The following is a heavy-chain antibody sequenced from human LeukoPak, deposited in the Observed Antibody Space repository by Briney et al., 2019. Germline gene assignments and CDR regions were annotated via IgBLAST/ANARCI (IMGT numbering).Heavy chain of an antibody. V-gene: IGHV4-59*01. CDR3: ARAPRYYYYYYMDV. CDR2: IYYSGST. Sequence: SETLSLTCTDSGGSISSYYWSWIRQPPGKGLEWIGYIYYSGSTNYNPSLKSRVTISVDTSKNQFSLKLSSVTAADTAVYYCARAPRYYYYYYMDVWGKGTTVTVSS. J-gene: IGHJ6*03. CDR1: GGSISSYY.